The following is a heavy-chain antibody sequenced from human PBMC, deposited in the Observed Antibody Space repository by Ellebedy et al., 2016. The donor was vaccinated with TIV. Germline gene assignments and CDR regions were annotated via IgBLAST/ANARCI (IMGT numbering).Heavy chain of an antibody. D-gene: IGHD5-12*01. CDR3: ARDGGYDTDFDY. CDR1: GYSISSGYY. V-gene: IGHV4-38-2*02. J-gene: IGHJ4*02. Sequence: SETLSLXXTVSGYSISSGYYWGWIRQPPGKCLEWIGSIYHSGSIFYNPSLKSRVTISVDTSKNQFSLKLSSVTAADTAVYYCARDGGYDTDFDYWGQGTLVTVSS. CDR2: IYHSGSI.